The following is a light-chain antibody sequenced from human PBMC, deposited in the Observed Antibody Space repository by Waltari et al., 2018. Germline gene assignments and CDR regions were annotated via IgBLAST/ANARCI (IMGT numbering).Light chain of an antibody. J-gene: IGLJ2*01. CDR3: SAFSSSTTGI. V-gene: IGLV2-14*01. Sequence: QSALTQPDSVSGSPGQSITISCTATSSDVGGFKYVSWYQQYPGKAPKLIIYDVSSRPSGVSNRFSGSKSGNSASLTISGLQAEDEADYYCSAFSSSTTGIFGGGTRVTVL. CDR2: DVS. CDR1: SSDVGGFKY.